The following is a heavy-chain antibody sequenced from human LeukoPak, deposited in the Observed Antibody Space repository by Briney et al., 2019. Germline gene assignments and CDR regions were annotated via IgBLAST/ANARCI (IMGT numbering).Heavy chain of an antibody. CDR2: IYYSGSS. J-gene: IGHJ4*02. CDR1: GGSISGFY. V-gene: IGHV4-59*01. CDR3: ARVPYYYDSSGYYYFYFDY. Sequence: PSETLSLTCTVSGGSISGFYWSWIRQPPGKGLEWIGYIYYSGSSNYNPSLKSRVTISVDTSKNQFSLKLSSVTAANTAVYYCARVPYYYDSSGYYYFYFDYWGQGTLVTVSS. D-gene: IGHD3-22*01.